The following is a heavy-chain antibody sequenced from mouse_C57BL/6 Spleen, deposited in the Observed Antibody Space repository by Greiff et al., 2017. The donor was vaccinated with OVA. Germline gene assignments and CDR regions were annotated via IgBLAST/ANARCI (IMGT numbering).Heavy chain of an antibody. CDR3: ARTTAQVPFDY. J-gene: IGHJ2*01. V-gene: IGHV1-64*01. CDR2: IHPNSGST. CDR1: GYTFTSYW. Sequence: VQLQQPGAELVKPGASVKLSCKASGYTFTSYWMHWVKQRPGQGLEWIGMIHPNSGSTNYNEKFKSKATLTVDKSSSTAYMQLSSLTSEDFAVDYCARTTAQVPFDYWGQGTTLTVSS. D-gene: IGHD3-2*02.